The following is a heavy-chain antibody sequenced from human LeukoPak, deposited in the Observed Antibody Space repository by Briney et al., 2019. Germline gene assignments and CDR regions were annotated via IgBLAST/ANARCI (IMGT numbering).Heavy chain of an antibody. CDR1: GFAFSDYS. D-gene: IGHD7-27*01. Sequence: GGSLRLSCAASGFAFSDYSMNWVRQAPGKGLEGVANIRGSGSGMGSGNYYAGSVKGRFTISRDNAKNSLYLQMNSLRAEDTAFYYCARDDNWGFDYWGQGALVTVSS. CDR2: IRGSGSGM. V-gene: IGHV3-21*05. J-gene: IGHJ4*02. CDR3: ARDDNWGFDY.